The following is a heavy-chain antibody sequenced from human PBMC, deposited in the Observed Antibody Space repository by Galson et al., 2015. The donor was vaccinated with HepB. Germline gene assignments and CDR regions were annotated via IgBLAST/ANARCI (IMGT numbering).Heavy chain of an antibody. V-gene: IGHV1-8*01. CDR2: MNPNSGDT. CDR3: ARAGRRGSIDY. J-gene: IGHJ4*02. CDR1: EYTFTTYD. Sequence: SVKVSFKASEYTFTTYDFNWVRQATGQGLEWMGWMNPNSGDTGYAQQFQGRVTMTRDTSIRTAYMELTSLRSEDTAVYYCARAGRRGSIDYWGQGSLVSVSS. D-gene: IGHD3-10*01.